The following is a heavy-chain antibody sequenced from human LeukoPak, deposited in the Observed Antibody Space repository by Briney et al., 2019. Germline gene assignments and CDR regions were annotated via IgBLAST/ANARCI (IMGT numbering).Heavy chain of an antibody. V-gene: IGHV3-23*01. CDR3: AKLSSYQLLWPLWFFDL. CDR2: NPASGGRT. J-gene: IGHJ2*01. D-gene: IGHD2-2*01. CDR1: CFVINYYE. Sequence: SLRPSCAAACFVINYYENKGRRAAGEGRVWLGSSNPASGGRTYPEEFVESRFIIRKACIRHAVYLQLNSLSAEDTAVYYCAKLSSYQLLWPLWFFDLWGRGTLVTVSP.